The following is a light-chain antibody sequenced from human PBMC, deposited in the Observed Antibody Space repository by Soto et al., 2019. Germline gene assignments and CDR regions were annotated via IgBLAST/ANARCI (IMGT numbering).Light chain of an antibody. CDR3: AAWPASIVV. CDR1: ISKIGTNT. V-gene: IGLV1-44*01. Sequence: QAVVTQPPSASGAPGQRVTISCSGSISKIGTNTVNWYQQLPGTAPKLLIYSNDQRPSGVPDRFSGSKSGTSASLAISGLRAEDEADYYCAAWPASIVVFGGGPKLTVL. CDR2: SND. J-gene: IGLJ2*01.